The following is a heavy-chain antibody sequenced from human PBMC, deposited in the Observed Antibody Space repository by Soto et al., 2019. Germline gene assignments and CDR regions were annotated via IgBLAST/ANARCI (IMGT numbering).Heavy chain of an antibody. CDR2: ISSSSSYI. V-gene: IGHV3-21*01. CDR1: GFTFSSYS. CDR3: ARYSYGNYYYYGMDV. D-gene: IGHD5-18*01. J-gene: IGHJ6*02. Sequence: GGSLILSCAASGFTFSSYSMNWVRQAPGKGLEWVSSISSSSSYIYYADSVKGRFTISRDNAKNSLYPQMNSLRAEDTAVYYCARYSYGNYYYYGMDVWGQGTTVTVSS.